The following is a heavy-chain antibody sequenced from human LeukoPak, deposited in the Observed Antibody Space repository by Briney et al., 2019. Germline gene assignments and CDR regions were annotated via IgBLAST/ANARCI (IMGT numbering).Heavy chain of an antibody. CDR2: ISYDGSNK. CDR3: AREIVVVAATFLSG. Sequence: GGSLRLSCAASGFTFSSYAMHWVRQAPGKGLEWVAVISYDGSNKYYADSVKGRFTISRDNSKNTLYLQMNSLRAEDTAVYYCAREIVVVAATFLSGWGQGTLVTASS. CDR1: GFTFSSYA. V-gene: IGHV3-30-3*01. D-gene: IGHD2-15*01. J-gene: IGHJ4*02.